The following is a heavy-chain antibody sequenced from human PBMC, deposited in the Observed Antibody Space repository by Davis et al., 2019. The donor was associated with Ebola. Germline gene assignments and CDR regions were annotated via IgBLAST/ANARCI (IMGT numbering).Heavy chain of an antibody. CDR3: AGYYYDSSGYSHFDY. D-gene: IGHD3-22*01. Sequence: PGGSLRLSCAASGFTFSSYGMHWVRQAPGKGLEWVAVISYDGSNKYYADSVKGRFTISRDNSKNTLYLQMNSLRAEDTAVYYCAGYYYDSSGYSHFDYWGQGTLVTVSS. CDR2: ISYDGSNK. J-gene: IGHJ4*02. CDR1: GFTFSSYG. V-gene: IGHV3-30*03.